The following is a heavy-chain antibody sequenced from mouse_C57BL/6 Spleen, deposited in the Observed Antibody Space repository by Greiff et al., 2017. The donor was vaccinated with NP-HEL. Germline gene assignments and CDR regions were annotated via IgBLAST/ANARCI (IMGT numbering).Heavy chain of an antibody. CDR1: GYTFTDYY. CDR3: ARYYYGHYYAMDY. CDR2: INPNNGGT. Sequence: VQLQQSGPELVKPGASVKISCKASGYTFTDYYMNWVKQSHGKSLEWIGDINPNNGGTSYNQKFKGKATLTVDKSSSTAYMELRSLTSEDSAVYYCARYYYGHYYAMDYWGQGTSVTVSS. J-gene: IGHJ4*01. V-gene: IGHV1-26*01. D-gene: IGHD1-1*01.